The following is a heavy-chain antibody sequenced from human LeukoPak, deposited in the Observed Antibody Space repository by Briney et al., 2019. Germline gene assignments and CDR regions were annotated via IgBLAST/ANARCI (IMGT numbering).Heavy chain of an antibody. D-gene: IGHD3-10*01. CDR2: IIPIFGTA. CDR1: GGTFSSYA. J-gene: IGHJ5*02. V-gene: IGHV1-69*13. Sequence: SVKVSCKASGGTFSSYAISWVRQAPGQGLEWMGGIIPIFGTANYAQKFQGRVTITADESTSTAYMELSSLRSEDTAVYYCARATPGGSSGSYYRANWFDPWGQGTLVTVSS. CDR3: ARATPGGSSGSYYRANWFDP.